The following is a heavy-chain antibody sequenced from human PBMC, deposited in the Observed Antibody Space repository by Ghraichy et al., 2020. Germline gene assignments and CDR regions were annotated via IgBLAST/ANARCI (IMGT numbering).Heavy chain of an antibody. V-gene: IGHV4-30-2*01. J-gene: IGHJ5*02. Sequence: SETLSLTCSVSGDSISGDYSWSWIRQPAGKGLEWIGYIFHSGSTYYNPSLKSRIAISVDRSKNQFSLQVTSVTAADTAVYYCARGGFGSGSYHCRWFDPWGQGTLVTVSS. CDR1: GDSISGDYS. CDR2: IFHSGST. CDR3: ARGGFGSGSYHCRWFDP. D-gene: IGHD3-10*01.